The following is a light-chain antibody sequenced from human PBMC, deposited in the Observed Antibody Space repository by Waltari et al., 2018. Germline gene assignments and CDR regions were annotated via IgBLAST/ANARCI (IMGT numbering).Light chain of an antibody. CDR3: AAWDDSLSGWV. Sequence: SVLTQPPSASGTPGQRVTISCSVRRPNTGSNYVYWYQQLPGTAPKTLIYRNNQRPSGVPDRFSGSKSGTSASLAISGLRSEDEADYYCAAWDDSLSGWVFGGGTKLTVL. CDR1: RPNTGSNY. J-gene: IGLJ3*02. CDR2: RNN. V-gene: IGLV1-47*01.